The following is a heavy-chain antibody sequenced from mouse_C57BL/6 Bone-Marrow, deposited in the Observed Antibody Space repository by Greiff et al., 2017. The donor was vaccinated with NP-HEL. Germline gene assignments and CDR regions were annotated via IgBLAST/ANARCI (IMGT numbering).Heavy chain of an antibody. CDR2: ISSGGSYT. J-gene: IGHJ3*01. V-gene: IGHV5-6*01. CDR1: GFTFSSYG. CDR3: ARRDYYGSSWAWFAY. D-gene: IGHD1-1*01. Sequence: DVQLQESGGDLVKPGGSLKLSCAASGFTFSSYGMSWVRQTPDKRLEWVATISSGGSYTYYPDSVKGRFTISRDNAKNTLYLQMSSLKSEDTAMYYCARRDYYGSSWAWFAYWGQGTLVTVSA.